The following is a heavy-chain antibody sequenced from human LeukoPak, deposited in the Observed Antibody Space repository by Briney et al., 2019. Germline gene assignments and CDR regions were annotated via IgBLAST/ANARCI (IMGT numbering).Heavy chain of an antibody. CDR3: ARRGRFSSGSNY. V-gene: IGHV3-21*01. D-gene: IGHD6-19*01. CDR1: GFTFSSCS. CDR2: ISSSSSYI. J-gene: IGHJ4*02. Sequence: GGSLRLSCAASGFTFSSCSMNWVRQAPGKGLEWVSSISSSSSYIYYADSVKGRFTISRDNAKNSLYLQMNSLRAEDTAVYYCARRGRFSSGSNYWGQGTLVTVSS.